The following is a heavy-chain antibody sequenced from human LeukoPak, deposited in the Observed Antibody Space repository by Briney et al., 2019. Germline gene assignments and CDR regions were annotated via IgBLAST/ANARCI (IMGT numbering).Heavy chain of an antibody. D-gene: IGHD2-8*02. J-gene: IGHJ4*02. CDR2: TVGSGPDT. CDR1: GFTFSSYT. CDR3: TKAPLRSCTGAFCYPLDY. Sequence: GGSLRLSCAASGFTFSSYTMSWVRQTPGKGLEWVSATVGSGPDTYHADSVKGRFTVSRDNSRNTLYLQMNSLRVEDTAVYYCTKAPLRSCTGAFCYPLDYWGQETLVTVSS. V-gene: IGHV3-23*01.